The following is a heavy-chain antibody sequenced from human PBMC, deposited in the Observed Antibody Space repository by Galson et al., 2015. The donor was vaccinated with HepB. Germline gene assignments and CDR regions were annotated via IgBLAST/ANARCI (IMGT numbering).Heavy chain of an antibody. Sequence: SLRLSCAASGFTFDDYSMSWVRQASGKGLEWVSAVSGSGGSTYYADSVKGRFTISRDNSKNTLYLQMNSLRAEDTAVYYCAKDSFQAIGESYCGYWGQGTLVTVSS. V-gene: IGHV3-23*01. J-gene: IGHJ4*02. CDR2: VSGSGGST. CDR3: AKDSFQAIGESYCGY. CDR1: GFTFDDYS. D-gene: IGHD3-16*01.